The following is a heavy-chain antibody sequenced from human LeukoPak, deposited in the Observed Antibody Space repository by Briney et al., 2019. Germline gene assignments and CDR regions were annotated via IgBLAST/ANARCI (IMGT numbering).Heavy chain of an antibody. CDR3: ARYCGGDCYSLEVY. V-gene: IGHV4-30-4*08. CDR2: VYYSGST. Sequence: KPSQTLPLTCTVSGGSISSGDYYWSWIRQPPGKGLEWTGYVYYSGSTYYNPSLKSRVTISVDTSKNQFSLKLSSVTAADAAVYYCARYCGGDCYSLEVYWSQGTLVTVSS. J-gene: IGHJ4*02. CDR1: GGSISSGDYY. D-gene: IGHD2-21*02.